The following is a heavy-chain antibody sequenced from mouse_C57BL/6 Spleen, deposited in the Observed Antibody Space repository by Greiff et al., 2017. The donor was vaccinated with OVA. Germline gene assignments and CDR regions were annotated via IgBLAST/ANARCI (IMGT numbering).Heavy chain of an antibody. V-gene: IGHV1-15*01. J-gene: IGHJ1*03. D-gene: IGHD1-1*01. Sequence: QVQLQQSGAELVRPGASVTLSCKASGYTFTDYEMHWVKQTPVHGLEWIGALDPETGGTAYNQKFKGKAILTADKSSSTAYMELRSLTSEDSAVYYCTREGDYYGSSPHWYFDVWGTGTTVTVSS. CDR1: GYTFTDYE. CDR2: LDPETGGT. CDR3: TREGDYYGSSPHWYFDV.